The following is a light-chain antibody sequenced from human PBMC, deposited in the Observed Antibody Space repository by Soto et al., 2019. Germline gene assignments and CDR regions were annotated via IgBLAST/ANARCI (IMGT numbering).Light chain of an antibody. CDR1: QGISSA. Sequence: AIQLTQSPSSLSASVGDRVTITCRASQGISSAFAWYQQKPGKVPRLLIYDASSLQSGVPSRFSGSGSGTDFALTISSLQPEDFATYYCHQFDTYPLTFGQGTRLEVK. J-gene: IGKJ5*01. CDR3: HQFDTYPLT. CDR2: DAS. V-gene: IGKV1-13*02.